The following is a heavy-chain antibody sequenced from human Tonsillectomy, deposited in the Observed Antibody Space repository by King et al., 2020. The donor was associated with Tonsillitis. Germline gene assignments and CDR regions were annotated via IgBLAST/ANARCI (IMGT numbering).Heavy chain of an antibody. Sequence: LQLQESGPGLVKPSENLSLTCTVSGYSISSGYYWGWIRQPPGKGLEWIGSIYHSGSTYYNPSLKSRVTISVDTSKNQFSLKLSSVTAADTAVYYCARGETVGPYDDWGQGTLVTVSS. CDR2: IYHSGST. J-gene: IGHJ4*02. D-gene: IGHD3/OR15-3a*01. CDR1: GYSISSGYY. CDR3: ARGETVGPYDD. V-gene: IGHV4-38-2*02.